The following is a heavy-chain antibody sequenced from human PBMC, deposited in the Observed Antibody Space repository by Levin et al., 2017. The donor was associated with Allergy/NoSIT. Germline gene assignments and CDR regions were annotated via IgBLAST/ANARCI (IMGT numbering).Heavy chain of an antibody. Sequence: SVKVSCKASGGSFTDYTITWVRQAPGQGPEWMGRVIPGLGTKDYAQRFQGKVAITADIFTTTSYMELSSLTSDDTAVYYCAREMGGYIHNWFDPWGQGTLLTVSS. D-gene: IGHD5-24*01. CDR3: AREMGGYIHNWFDP. J-gene: IGHJ5*02. CDR2: VIPGLGTK. CDR1: GGSFTDYT. V-gene: IGHV1-69*08.